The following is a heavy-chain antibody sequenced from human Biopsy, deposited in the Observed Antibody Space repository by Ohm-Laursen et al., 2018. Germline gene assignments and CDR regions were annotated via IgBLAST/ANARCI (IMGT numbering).Heavy chain of an antibody. Sequence: SETLSLTCTVSDDSIRNFYWTWIRQPPGQGLEWIGHASYSGYTNYNPSLKSRVTISVDTSKNHFPLNLSSVTAADTAVYSCARLGNFWNAEDGLDLWGLGTMVTVSS. CDR2: ASYSGYT. J-gene: IGHJ3*01. CDR1: DDSIRNFY. CDR3: ARLGNFWNAEDGLDL. D-gene: IGHD3-3*01. V-gene: IGHV4-59*08.